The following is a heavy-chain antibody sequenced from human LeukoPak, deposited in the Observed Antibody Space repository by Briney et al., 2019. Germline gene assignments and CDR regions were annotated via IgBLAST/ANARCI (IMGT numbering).Heavy chain of an antibody. D-gene: IGHD2-15*01. J-gene: IGHJ3*02. Sequence: ASVKVSCKASGYTFTGYYIHWVRQAPGRGLEWIGRINPNSGGTNYAQNFQGRVTMTRDTSINTAYMELGRLRSDDTAVYYCAASIMVVAAMDAFDIWGQGTRVTVSS. CDR3: AASIMVVAAMDAFDI. CDR1: GYTFTGYY. V-gene: IGHV1-2*06. CDR2: INPNSGGT.